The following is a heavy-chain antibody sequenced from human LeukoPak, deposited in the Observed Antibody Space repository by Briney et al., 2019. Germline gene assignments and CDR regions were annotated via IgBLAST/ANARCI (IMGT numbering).Heavy chain of an antibody. CDR3: ARLLVVVTNAFDI. D-gene: IGHD3-22*01. J-gene: IGHJ3*02. Sequence: GESLKISCKGSGYSFTSYWIGWVRQMSGKGLEWMGIIYPGDSDTRYSPSFQGQVTISADKSISTAYLQWSSLKASDTAMYYCARLLVVVTNAFDIWGQGTMVTVSS. CDR1: GYSFTSYW. CDR2: IYPGDSDT. V-gene: IGHV5-51*01.